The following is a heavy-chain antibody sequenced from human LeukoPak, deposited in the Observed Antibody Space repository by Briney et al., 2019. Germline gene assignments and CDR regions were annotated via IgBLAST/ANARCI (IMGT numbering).Heavy chain of an antibody. CDR2: MNPNSGNT. V-gene: IGHV1-8*01. J-gene: IGHJ3*02. Sequence: ASVTVSCKASGYTFASYDFNWVRQATGQGLEWMGWMNPNSGNTGSAQKFQGRLTMTRNTSISTAYMELCSLRSEDTAMYYCARRKRITIFGVVTSDGFDIWGQGTMVTVSS. CDR3: ARRKRITIFGVVTSDGFDI. D-gene: IGHD3-3*01. CDR1: GYTFASYD.